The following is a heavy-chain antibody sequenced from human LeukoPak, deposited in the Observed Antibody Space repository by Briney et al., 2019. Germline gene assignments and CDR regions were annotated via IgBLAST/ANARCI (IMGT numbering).Heavy chain of an antibody. V-gene: IGHV4-31*03. CDR2: IYYSGST. CDR1: GGSISSGGYY. J-gene: IGHJ5*02. D-gene: IGHD3-3*01. Sequence: PSETLSLTCTVSGGSISSGGYYWSWIRQHPGKGLEWIGYIYYSGSTYYNPSLKSRVTISVDTSKNQFSLKLSSVTAADTAVYYCARREGSYYGTDPATDYDFWSGYYRFSWFDPWGQGTLVTVSS. CDR3: ARREGSYYGTDPATDYDFWSGYYRFSWFDP.